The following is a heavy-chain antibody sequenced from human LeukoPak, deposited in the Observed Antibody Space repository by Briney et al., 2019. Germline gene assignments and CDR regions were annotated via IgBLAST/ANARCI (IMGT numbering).Heavy chain of an antibody. Sequence: GGSLRLSCAASGFTFSTYSMNWVRQAPGRGLEWVSTISSISHYIYYADSVKGRFTISRDNARNSLYLQMNSLRAEDTAVYYCARDRSSSFHDFWSGYLFDYWGQGTLVTVSS. CDR1: GFTFSTYS. D-gene: IGHD3-3*01. CDR3: ARDRSSSFHDFWSGYLFDY. V-gene: IGHV3-21*01. CDR2: ISSISHYI. J-gene: IGHJ4*02.